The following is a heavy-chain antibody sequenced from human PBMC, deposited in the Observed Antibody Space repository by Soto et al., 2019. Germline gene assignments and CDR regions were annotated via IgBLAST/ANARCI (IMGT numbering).Heavy chain of an antibody. J-gene: IGHJ2*01. V-gene: IGHV4-31*03. Sequence: SETLSLTCTVSGGSISSGGYYWSWIRQHPGKGLEWIGYIYYSGSTYYNPSLKSRVTISVDTSKNQFSLKLSSVTAADTAVYYCARATTATHWYFDLWGRGTLVTVSS. D-gene: IGHD4-17*01. CDR2: IYYSGST. CDR1: GGSISSGGYY. CDR3: ARATTATHWYFDL.